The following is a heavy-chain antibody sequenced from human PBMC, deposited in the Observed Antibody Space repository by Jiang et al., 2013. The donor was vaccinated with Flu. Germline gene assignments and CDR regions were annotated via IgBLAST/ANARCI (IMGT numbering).Heavy chain of an antibody. J-gene: IGHJ4*02. CDR1: GGSISSSNYY. Sequence: GPGLVKPSETLSLTCTVSGGSISSSNYYWAWIRQPPGKGLEWIGSVYYSGDTDYNVSLKSRVTISMDTSKNQFSLKLTSVIAADTAVYFCARGIDSWGQGMLVTVSS. CDR3: ARGIDS. V-gene: IGHV4-39*01. CDR2: VYYSGDT. D-gene: IGHD3-10*01.